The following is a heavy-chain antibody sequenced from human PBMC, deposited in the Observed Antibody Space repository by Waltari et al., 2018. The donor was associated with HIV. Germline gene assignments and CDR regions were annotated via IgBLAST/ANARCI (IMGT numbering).Heavy chain of an antibody. J-gene: IGHJ6*02. CDR2: VDPEDRET. CDR1: GYILTELS. Sequence: QVQLVQSGAEVKKPGASVKVSCKVSGYILTELSIHWVRQAPGEGLEWMGGVDPEDRETSYAQKFQGRVTMTEDTSTDTTYMELSSLRSEDTAVYYCATTRQWLVHSGLDVWGQGTTVTVSS. V-gene: IGHV1-24*01. CDR3: ATTRQWLVHSGLDV. D-gene: IGHD6-19*01.